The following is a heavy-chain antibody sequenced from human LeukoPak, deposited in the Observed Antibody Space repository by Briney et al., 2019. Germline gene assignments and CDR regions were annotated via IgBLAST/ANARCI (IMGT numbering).Heavy chain of an antibody. D-gene: IGHD3-22*01. Sequence: SVKVSCKASGYTFTSYYMHWVRQAPGQGLEWMGGIIPIFGTANYAQKFQGRVTITADESTSTAYMELSSLRSEDTAVYYCARGGYYDSSGHYYWYFDLWGRGTLVTVSS. V-gene: IGHV1-69*13. CDR1: GYTFTSYY. J-gene: IGHJ2*01. CDR2: IIPIFGTA. CDR3: ARGGYYDSSGHYYWYFDL.